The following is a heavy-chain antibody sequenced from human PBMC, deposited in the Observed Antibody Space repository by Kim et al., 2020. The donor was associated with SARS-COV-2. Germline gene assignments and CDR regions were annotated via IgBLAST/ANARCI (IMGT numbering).Heavy chain of an antibody. V-gene: IGHV6-1*01. Sequence: SQTLSLTCAISGDSISNTGVSWNWIRQSPSRGLEWLGRTYYRSKWYEDSAVSVKSRIAVNPDTSKNQFSLRLNSVTPDDTAVYYCARGQSGVTVALFGYWGQGILVTVSS. CDR2: TYYRSKWYE. J-gene: IGHJ4*02. CDR3: ARGQSGVTVALFGY. D-gene: IGHD1-26*01. CDR1: GDSISNTGVS.